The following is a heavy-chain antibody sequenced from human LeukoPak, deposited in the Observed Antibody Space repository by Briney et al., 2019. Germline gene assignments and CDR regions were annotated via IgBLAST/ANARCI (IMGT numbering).Heavy chain of an antibody. D-gene: IGHD6-19*01. CDR3: VGIAVAGSKVY. CDR2: INPNSGGT. CDR1: GYTFTVYY. J-gene: IGHJ4*02. V-gene: IGHV1-2*06. Sequence: ASVKVSRKASGYTFTVYYMHWVRQAPGQGLEWMGRINPNSGGTNSAQNFQGRVTMTRDTSITTAYMELSRLRSDDKAVYYCVGIAVAGSKVYWGQGTLVTVSS.